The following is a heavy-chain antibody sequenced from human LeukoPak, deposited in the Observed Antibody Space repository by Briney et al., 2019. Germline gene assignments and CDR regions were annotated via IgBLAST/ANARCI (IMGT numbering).Heavy chain of an antibody. D-gene: IGHD1-26*01. V-gene: IGHV4-39*01. CDR3: ARQHDDSGSYH. CDR2: IYYSGST. J-gene: IGHJ5*02. CDR1: GGSISSSSYY. Sequence: SETLSLTCTVSGGSISSSSYYWGWIRQPPGKGLEWIGSIYYSGSTYYNPSLESRVTISVDTSKNQFSLKLSSVTAADTAVYYCARQHDDSGSYHWGQGTLVTVSS.